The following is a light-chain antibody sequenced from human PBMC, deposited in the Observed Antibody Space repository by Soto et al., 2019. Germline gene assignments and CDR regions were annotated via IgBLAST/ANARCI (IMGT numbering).Light chain of an antibody. CDR3: SSYTSTNTLV. V-gene: IGLV2-14*03. Sequence: QSALTQPASVSGSPGQSITISCTGTRSDVGGYNFVSWYQQHPGKVPKLLIYDVTHRPSGVSNRSSGSKSANTASLTISGLQAEDEADYYCSSYTSTNTLVFGGGTKVTVL. CDR2: DVT. J-gene: IGLJ2*01. CDR1: RSDVGGYNF.